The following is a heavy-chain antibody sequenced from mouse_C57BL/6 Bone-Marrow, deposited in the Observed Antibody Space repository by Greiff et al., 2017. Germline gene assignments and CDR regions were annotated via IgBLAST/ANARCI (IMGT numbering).Heavy chain of an antibody. J-gene: IGHJ1*03. V-gene: IGHV1-47*01. CDR2: FHPYNDDT. CDR1: GYNFTTYP. Sequence: VKLVESGAELVKPGASVKMSCKASGYNFTTYPIEWMKQNHGKSLEWIGNFHPYNDDTKYNEKFKGKATLTVDKSSSTVYLELNRFTSDVSAVYYCARAITAVVDWYFDVWGTGTTVTVSS. D-gene: IGHD1-1*01. CDR3: ARAITAVVDWYFDV.